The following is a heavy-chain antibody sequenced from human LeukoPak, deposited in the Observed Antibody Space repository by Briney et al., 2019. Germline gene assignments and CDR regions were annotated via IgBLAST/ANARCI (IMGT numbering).Heavy chain of an antibody. CDR2: IYYSGNT. Sequence: SETLSFTCTVSGGSISRYYWIWIRQPPGKGLEWIGYIYYSGNTNYNPSLKSRVTISVDTSKNQFSLKLSSVTAADTAVYYCARGGENYYYYMDVWGKGTTVTVSS. J-gene: IGHJ6*03. V-gene: IGHV4-59*01. CDR3: ARGGENYYYYMDV. CDR1: GGSISRYY.